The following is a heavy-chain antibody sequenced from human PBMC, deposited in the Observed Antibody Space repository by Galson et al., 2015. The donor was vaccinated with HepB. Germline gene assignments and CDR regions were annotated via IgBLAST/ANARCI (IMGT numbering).Heavy chain of an antibody. J-gene: IGHJ5*02. CDR3: ARGMGYCSSTSCDGNYNWFDP. CDR1: GYTFTSYY. D-gene: IGHD2-2*01. CDR2: INPSGGST. Sequence: SVKVSCKASGYTFTSYYMHWVRQAPGQGLEWMGIINPSGGSTSYAQKFQGRVTMTRDTSTSTVYMELSSLRSEDTAVYYCARGMGYCSSTSCDGNYNWFDPWGQGTLVTVSS. V-gene: IGHV1-46*01.